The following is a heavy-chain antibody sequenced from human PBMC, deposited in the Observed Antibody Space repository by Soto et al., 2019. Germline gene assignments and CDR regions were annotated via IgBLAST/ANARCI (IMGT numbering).Heavy chain of an antibody. CDR3: ARRV. CDR2: ISAGGDST. Sequence: EVKVLESGGGLVQPGGSLRLSCATSGFTFSLYPMNWVRQAPGKGLECVSGISAGGDSTYYADSVKGRFTIFRDNSKNSVYLQMNSLRVEDTAVYYCARRVWGQGTLVTVSS. V-gene: IGHV3-23*01. CDR1: GFTFSLYP. J-gene: IGHJ4*02.